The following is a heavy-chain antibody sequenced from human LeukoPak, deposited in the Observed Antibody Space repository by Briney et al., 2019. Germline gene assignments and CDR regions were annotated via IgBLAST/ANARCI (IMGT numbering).Heavy chain of an antibody. J-gene: IGHJ4*02. CDR3: ASDYYGSGSYFY. Sequence: GGSLRLSCAASGFTFSSYAMSWVRQAPGKGLEWVSAISGSGGSTYYADSVKGRFSISRDNSKNTLSLQMNSLRAEDTAVYYCASDYYGSGSYFYWGQGTLVTVSS. D-gene: IGHD3-10*01. CDR2: ISGSGGST. V-gene: IGHV3-23*01. CDR1: GFTFSSYA.